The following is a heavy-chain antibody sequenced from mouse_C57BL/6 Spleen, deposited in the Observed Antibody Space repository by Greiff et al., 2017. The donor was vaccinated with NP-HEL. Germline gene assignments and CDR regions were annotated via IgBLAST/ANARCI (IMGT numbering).Heavy chain of an antibody. Sequence: EVQLQESGPGLVKPSQSLSLTCSVTGYPITSGYYWNWIRQFPGNKLEWMGYISYDGSNNYNPSLKNRISITRDTSKNQFFLKLNSVTTEDTATYYCARDSDGYYGYWGQGTTLTVSS. D-gene: IGHD2-3*01. CDR1: GYPITSGYY. J-gene: IGHJ2*01. CDR2: ISYDGSN. CDR3: ARDSDGYYGY. V-gene: IGHV3-6*01.